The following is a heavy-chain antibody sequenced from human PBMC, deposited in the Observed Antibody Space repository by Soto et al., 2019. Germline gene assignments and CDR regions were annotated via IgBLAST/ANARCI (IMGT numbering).Heavy chain of an antibody. V-gene: IGHV4-59*08. CDR2: IYYSGST. CDR3: ARSEYYYDSSGYDY. Sequence: PSETLSLTCPVSGGSISSYYWSWIRQPPGKGLEWIGYIYYSGSTNYNPSLKSRVTISVDTSKNQFSLKLSSVTAADTAVYYCARSEYYYDSSGYDYWGQGTLVTVS. D-gene: IGHD3-22*01. J-gene: IGHJ4*02. CDR1: GGSISSYY.